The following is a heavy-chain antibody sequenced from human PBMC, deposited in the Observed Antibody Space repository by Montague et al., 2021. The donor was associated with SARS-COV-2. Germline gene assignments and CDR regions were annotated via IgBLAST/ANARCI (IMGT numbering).Heavy chain of an antibody. CDR2: ISGSGGTT. V-gene: IGHV3-23*01. J-gene: IGHJ3*02. Sequence: SLRLSCAASGLTFSNYAMSWVRQAPGKGPECVSGISGSGGTTYYADSVKGRFTISRDNSKNTLYLQMNGLRAEDTAVYYCANPKGAFDIWGQGTMATFSS. CDR1: GLTFSNYA. CDR3: ANPKGAFDI.